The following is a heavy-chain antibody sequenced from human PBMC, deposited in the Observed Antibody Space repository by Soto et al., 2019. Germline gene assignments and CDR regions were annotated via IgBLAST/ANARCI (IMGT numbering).Heavy chain of an antibody. J-gene: IGHJ3*02. CDR1: GFTFSNAW. CDR2: IKSKTDGGTT. D-gene: IGHD2-15*01. CDR3: TTDVDIVVVVAAGAFDI. V-gene: IGHV3-15*01. Sequence: GGSLRLSCAASGFTFSNAWMSWVRQAPWKGLEWVGRIKSKTDGGTTDYAAPVKGRFTISRDDSKNTLYLQMNSLKTEDTAVYYCTTDVDIVVVVAAGAFDIWGQGTMVTVSS.